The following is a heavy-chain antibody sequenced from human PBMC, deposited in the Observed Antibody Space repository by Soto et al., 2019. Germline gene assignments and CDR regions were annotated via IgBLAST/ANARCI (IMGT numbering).Heavy chain of an antibody. J-gene: IGHJ4*02. Sequence: QVQLVQSGAEVKKPGASVTVSCKASGYTFTSYDIKWVRQATGQGLEWMGWMNTSTGSTGFAQKFQGRVTMISNTSISTAYLKLSSLTSEDTAVYYCARGRLVAGSVDYWGQGTLVTVSS. D-gene: IGHD1-1*01. V-gene: IGHV1-8*01. CDR2: MNTSTGST. CDR3: ARGRLVAGSVDY. CDR1: GYTFTSYD.